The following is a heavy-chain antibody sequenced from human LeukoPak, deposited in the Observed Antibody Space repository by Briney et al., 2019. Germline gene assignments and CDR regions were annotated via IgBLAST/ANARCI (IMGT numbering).Heavy chain of an antibody. CDR3: ARDHVAAAGTGWFDP. CDR2: INPNSGGT. J-gene: IGHJ5*02. Sequence: ASVKVSCKASGYTFTGYYIHWVRQAPGQGLEWMGWINPNSGGTNYAQKFQGRVTMTRDTSISMAYMELSRLSSDDTAVYYCARDHVAAAGTGWFDPWGQGTLVIVSS. V-gene: IGHV1-2*02. D-gene: IGHD6-13*01. CDR1: GYTFTGYY.